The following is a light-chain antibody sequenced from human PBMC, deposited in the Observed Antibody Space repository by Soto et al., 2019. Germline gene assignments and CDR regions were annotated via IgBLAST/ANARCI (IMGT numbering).Light chain of an antibody. Sequence: QFALTPPGSMAGSPGDSITISCTGTSSDVGNYNLVSWYQQHPGKAPKLIIYEDTKRPSGVSNRFSGSKSGNTASLTISGLQAEDEADYYCCSYADSSTYVFGTGTKVTVL. CDR1: SSDVGNYNL. CDR3: CSYADSSTYV. V-gene: IGLV2-23*01. J-gene: IGLJ1*01. CDR2: EDT.